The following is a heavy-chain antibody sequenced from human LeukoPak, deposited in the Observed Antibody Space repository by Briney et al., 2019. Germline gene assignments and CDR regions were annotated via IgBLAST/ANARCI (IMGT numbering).Heavy chain of an antibody. CDR3: ARDGHYYDSSGDAFDI. Sequence: KPSETLSLICTVSGGSISSYYWSWIRQPAGKGLERIGRIYTSGSTNYNPSLKSRVTMSVDTSKNQFSLKLSSVTAADTAVYYCARDGHYYDSSGDAFDIWGQGTMVTVSS. D-gene: IGHD3-22*01. V-gene: IGHV4-4*07. CDR2: IYTSGST. J-gene: IGHJ3*02. CDR1: GGSISSYY.